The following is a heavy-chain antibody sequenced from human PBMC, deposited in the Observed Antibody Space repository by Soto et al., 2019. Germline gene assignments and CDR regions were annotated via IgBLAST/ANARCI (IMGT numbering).Heavy chain of an antibody. Sequence: QVQLVESGGGVVQPGRSLRLSCAASGFTFGRHGMHWVRKAPGKGLEWVGVIITDGSEQHYVDSVWGRFTLSSDNSKTTLFLQMNSPRAEETVVYYCARDDDYGDNGLDYWGQGTVVTVSS. J-gene: IGHJ4*02. CDR3: ARDDDYGDNGLDY. D-gene: IGHD4-17*01. CDR1: GFTFGRHG. CDR2: IITDGSEQ. V-gene: IGHV3-33*05.